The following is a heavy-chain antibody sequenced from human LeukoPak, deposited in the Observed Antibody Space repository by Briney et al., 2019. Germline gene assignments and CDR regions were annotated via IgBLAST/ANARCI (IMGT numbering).Heavy chain of an antibody. V-gene: IGHV3-23*01. Sequence: GGSLRLSCAASGFTFSSYAMSWVRQAPGKGLEWASAISDSGGSTYYADSVKGRFTISRDNPKNTLYLQMNSLRAEDTAVYYCAKVLAVTGTPGGDAFDIWGQGTMVTVSS. CDR1: GFTFSSYA. CDR2: ISDSGGST. J-gene: IGHJ3*02. CDR3: AKVLAVTGTPGGDAFDI. D-gene: IGHD6-19*01.